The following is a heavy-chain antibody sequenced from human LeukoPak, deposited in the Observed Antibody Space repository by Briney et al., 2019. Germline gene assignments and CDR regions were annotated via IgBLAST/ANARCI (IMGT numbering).Heavy chain of an antibody. D-gene: IGHD3-9*01. Sequence: GGSLRLSCAASGFTVSSNYMSWVRQAPGKGLEWVSAISGSGGSTYYADSVKGRFTISRDNSKNTLYLQMNSLRAEDTAVYYCAKVLVLRYFDWLFSAFDYWGQGTLVTVSS. V-gene: IGHV3-23*01. CDR3: AKVLVLRYFDWLFSAFDY. CDR1: GFTVSSNY. J-gene: IGHJ4*02. CDR2: ISGSGGST.